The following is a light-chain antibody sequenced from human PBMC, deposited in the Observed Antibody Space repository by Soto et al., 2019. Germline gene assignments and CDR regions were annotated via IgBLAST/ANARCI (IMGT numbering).Light chain of an antibody. V-gene: IGKV3-15*01. CDR2: GAS. J-gene: IGKJ1*01. CDR1: QSVSSD. Sequence: EFVLTQSPGTLSLSPGERATLSCRASQSVSSDLAWYHHKPGQAPRLLIYGASTRATGIPARFSGSGFGTEFTLTVSSLQSEDFAVYYCQQYSNWPSWTFGQGTKVDIK. CDR3: QQYSNWPSWT.